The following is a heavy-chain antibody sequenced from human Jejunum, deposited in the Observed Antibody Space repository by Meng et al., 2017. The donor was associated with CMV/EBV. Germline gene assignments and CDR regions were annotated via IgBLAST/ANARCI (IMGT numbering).Heavy chain of an antibody. V-gene: IGHV3-30*02. CDR3: AKDLVYCSSTSCYAPPPYYNYYGMDV. J-gene: IGHJ6*02. CDR2: ILYDGSNK. Sequence: RQAPGRGLEWVALILYDGSNKYYADSVKGRFTISRDNSKSTLYLQMNSLRAEDTAVYYCAKDLVYCSSTSCYAPPPYYNYYGMDVWGQGTTVTVSS. D-gene: IGHD2-2*01.